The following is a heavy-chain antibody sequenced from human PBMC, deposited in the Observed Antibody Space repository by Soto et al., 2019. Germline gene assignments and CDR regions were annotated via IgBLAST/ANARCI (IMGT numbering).Heavy chain of an antibody. J-gene: IGHJ5*02. D-gene: IGHD3-10*01. CDR3: ARGTILLWFGELSGRGWFDP. CDR2: INHSGST. Sequence: SETLSLTCAVYGGSFSGYYWSWIRQPPGKGLEWIGEINHSGSTNYNPSLKSRVTISVDTSKNQFSLKLSSVTAADTAVYYCARGTILLWFGELSGRGWFDPWGQGTLVTVSS. CDR1: GGSFSGYY. V-gene: IGHV4-34*01.